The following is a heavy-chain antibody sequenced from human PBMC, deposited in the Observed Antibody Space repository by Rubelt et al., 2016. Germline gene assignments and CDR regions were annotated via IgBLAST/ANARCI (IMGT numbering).Heavy chain of an antibody. V-gene: IGHV4-39*01. Sequence: WIGSIYYGGYTYYSPSLKSRVTIFVDTSRNQFSLKLSSVTAADTARYYYARHVDSDYAYLVVVSPDGFDIWGRGTMVTVSS. CDR3: ARHVDSDYAYLVVVSPDGFDI. D-gene: IGHD5-12*01. CDR2: IYYGGYT. J-gene: IGHJ3*02.